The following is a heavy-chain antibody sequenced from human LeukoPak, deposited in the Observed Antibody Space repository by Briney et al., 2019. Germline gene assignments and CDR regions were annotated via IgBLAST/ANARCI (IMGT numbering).Heavy chain of an antibody. CDR2: IYYSGST. V-gene: IGHV4-39*07. J-gene: IGHJ5*02. D-gene: IGHD5-24*01. Sequence: SETLSLTCTVSGGSISSSSYYWGWIRQPPGKGLEWIGSIYYSGSTYYNPSLKSRVTISVDRSQNQLSLKLTSVTAADTAVYFCARGRDGYNPWGQGTLVTVSS. CDR1: GGSISSSSYY. CDR3: ARGRDGYNP.